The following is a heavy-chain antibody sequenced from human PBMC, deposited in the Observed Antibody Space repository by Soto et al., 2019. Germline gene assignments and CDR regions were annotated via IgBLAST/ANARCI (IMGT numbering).Heavy chain of an antibody. CDR2: ISYDGSNK. J-gene: IGHJ6*02. V-gene: IGHV3-30-3*01. CDR1: GFTFSSYA. Sequence: SLRLSCAASGFTFSSYAMHWVRQAPGKGLEWVAVISYDGSNKYYADSVKGRFTISRDNSKNTLYLQMNSLRAEDTAVYYCARGSSSSYYYYYGMDVWGQGTTVTVSS. D-gene: IGHD6-6*01. CDR3: ARGSSSSYYYYYGMDV.